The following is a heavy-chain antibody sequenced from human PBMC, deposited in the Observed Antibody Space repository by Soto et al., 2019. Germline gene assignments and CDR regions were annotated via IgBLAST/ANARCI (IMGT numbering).Heavy chain of an antibody. CDR3: ARGRKLLWFGELTSWFDP. J-gene: IGHJ5*02. CDR1: GGSFSGYY. CDR2: INHSGST. D-gene: IGHD3-10*01. Sequence: SETLSLTCAVYGGSFSGYYWSWIRQPPGKGLEWIGEINHSGSTNYNPSLKSRVTISVDTSKNQFSLKLSSVTAADTAVYYCARGRKLLWFGELTSWFDPWGQGTLVTVSS. V-gene: IGHV4-34*01.